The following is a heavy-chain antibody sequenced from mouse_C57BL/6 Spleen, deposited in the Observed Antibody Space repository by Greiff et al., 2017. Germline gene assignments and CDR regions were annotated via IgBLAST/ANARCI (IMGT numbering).Heavy chain of an antibody. Sequence: EVMLVESGGGLVKPGGSLKLSCAASGFTFSSYAMSWVRQTPEKRLEWVATISDGGSYTYYPDNVKGRFTISRDNAKNNLYLQMSHLKSEDTAMYYCARDLTMVPFAYWGQGTLVTVSA. CDR3: ARDLTMVPFAY. CDR1: GFTFSSYA. CDR2: ISDGGSYT. V-gene: IGHV5-4*01. J-gene: IGHJ3*01. D-gene: IGHD2-2*01.